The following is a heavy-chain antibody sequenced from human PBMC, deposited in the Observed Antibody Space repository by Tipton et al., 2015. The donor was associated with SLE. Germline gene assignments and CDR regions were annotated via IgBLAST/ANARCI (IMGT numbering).Heavy chain of an antibody. J-gene: IGHJ6*02. CDR2: IWYDGSNK. Sequence: SLRLSCEASGFTFSSNGMHWVRQAPGKGLEWVALIWYDGSNKYYADSVKGRFTVSRDTSKNTLYLQMNSLRAEDTAVYYCAKMGLPYYGSGSSTGMDVWGQGTTVTVSS. CDR3: AKMGLPYYGSGSSTGMDV. CDR1: GFTFSSNG. D-gene: IGHD3-10*01. V-gene: IGHV3-33*06.